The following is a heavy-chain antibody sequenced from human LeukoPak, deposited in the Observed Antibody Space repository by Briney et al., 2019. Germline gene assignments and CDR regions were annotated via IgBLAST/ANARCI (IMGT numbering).Heavy chain of an antibody. V-gene: IGHV3-23*01. J-gene: IGHJ4*02. CDR2: ISGSGGST. Sequence: GGSLRLSCSASVFTFSSYAMSWVRQAPGKGLEWVSAISGSGGSTYYADSVKGRFTISRDNSKNTLYLQMNSLRAEDTAVYYCAKVPHYYYDSSGYYWGGQGTLVTVSS. D-gene: IGHD3-22*01. CDR1: VFTFSSYA. CDR3: AKVPHYYYDSSGYYW.